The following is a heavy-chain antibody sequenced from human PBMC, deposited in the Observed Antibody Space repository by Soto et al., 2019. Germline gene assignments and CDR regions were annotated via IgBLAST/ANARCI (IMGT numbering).Heavy chain of an antibody. D-gene: IGHD2-21*02. CDR1: GYIFTSYY. Sequence: GASVKVSCKPSGYIFTSYYMHWVRQAPGQGLEWMGRIDPKSGDAKYEQKFRGRVTMTSDTSMKTAYMELNSLISDDTAIYYCARVRPGVVTSYWFFDLWGRGTLVTVSS. J-gene: IGHJ2*01. CDR3: ARVRPGVVTSYWFFDL. V-gene: IGHV1-2*02. CDR2: IDPKSGDA.